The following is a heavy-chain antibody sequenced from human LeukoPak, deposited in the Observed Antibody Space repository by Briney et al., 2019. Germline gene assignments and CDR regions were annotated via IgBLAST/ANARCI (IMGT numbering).Heavy chain of an antibody. Sequence: SETLSLTCAVYGGSFSGYYWSWIRQPPGKGLEWIGEINHSGSTNYNPSLKSRVTISVDTSKNQFSLKLSSVTAADTAVYYCARASSSWYSCDYWGQGTLVTVSS. J-gene: IGHJ4*02. CDR1: GGSFSGYY. CDR2: INHSGST. V-gene: IGHV4-34*01. CDR3: ARASSSWYSCDY. D-gene: IGHD6-13*01.